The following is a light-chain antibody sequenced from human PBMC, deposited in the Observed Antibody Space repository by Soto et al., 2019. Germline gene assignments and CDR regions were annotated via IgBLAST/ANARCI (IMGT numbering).Light chain of an antibody. CDR2: DVS. Sequence: QSVLTQPASVSGSPGQSITISCIGTSSDIGGYNYVSWYQQHPGKAPKLMIYDVSNRPSGVSNRFSGSKSGNTASLTISGLQAEDEADYYCCSYTSSTIYVFGTGTKVTVL. CDR1: SSDIGGYNY. V-gene: IGLV2-14*01. CDR3: CSYTSSTIYV. J-gene: IGLJ1*01.